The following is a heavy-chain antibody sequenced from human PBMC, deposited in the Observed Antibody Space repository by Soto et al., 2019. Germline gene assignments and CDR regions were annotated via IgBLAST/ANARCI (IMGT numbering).Heavy chain of an antibody. D-gene: IGHD5-12*01. CDR2: IWYDGSNK. J-gene: IGHJ5*02. CDR1: GFTFSSYG. CDR3: ARGHGVATTMGWFDP. V-gene: IGHV3-33*01. Sequence: QVRLVESGGGVVQPGRSLRLSCEASGFTFSSYGIHWVRQAPGKGLEWVAVIWYDGSNKYYADSVKGRFSISRDNSKSTLYLLMNSLRAEDTAVYYCARGHGVATTMGWFDPWGQGTLVTVFS.